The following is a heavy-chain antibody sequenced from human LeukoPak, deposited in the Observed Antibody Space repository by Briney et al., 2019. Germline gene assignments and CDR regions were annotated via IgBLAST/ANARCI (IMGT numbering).Heavy chain of an antibody. CDR1: GFIFSRYA. J-gene: IGHJ4*02. CDR2: INDNGGGT. V-gene: IGHV3-23*01. Sequence: PGGSLRLSCAASGFIFSRYAMSWVRQAPGKGLEWVSDINDNGGGTFYADSVKGRFTVSRDNSKNTLYLQMNSLRAEDTAVYYCAKDMEDSSAWYFDYWRQGTLVTVSS. CDR3: AKDMEDSSAWYFDY. D-gene: IGHD3-22*01.